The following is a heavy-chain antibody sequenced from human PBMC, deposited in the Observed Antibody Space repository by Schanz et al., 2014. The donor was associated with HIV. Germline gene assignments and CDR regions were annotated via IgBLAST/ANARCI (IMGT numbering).Heavy chain of an antibody. CDR2: INHSGNT. V-gene: IGHV4-34*01. Sequence: QEQLQEWGPGLVKPSETLSLSCAVYGGSFRGFYWNWIRQAPGKGLEWIGEINHSGNTYKKPSLKSRVTISVDTPKTQFSLNLTSATAADTAVYFCGRGTRYERDYVGPRSDGMDVWGQGTTVIVSS. D-gene: IGHD4-17*01. J-gene: IGHJ6*02. CDR1: GGSFRGFY. CDR3: GRGTRYERDYVGPRSDGMDV.